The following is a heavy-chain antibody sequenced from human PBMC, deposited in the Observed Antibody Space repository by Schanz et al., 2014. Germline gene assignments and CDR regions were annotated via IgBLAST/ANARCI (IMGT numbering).Heavy chain of an antibody. V-gene: IGHV4-4*07. CDR2: IYTSGSP. D-gene: IGHD1-26*01. J-gene: IGHJ4*02. Sequence: QVQLQESGPGLVKPSETLSLTCTVSGGSISTYYWSWIRQPAGKGLEWIGRIYTSGSPNYNPSLKRRVPMSVDTSKNQFSLRLSSVTAADTAVYYCARYTGAYFDYWGQGTLVTVSS. CDR3: ARYTGAYFDY. CDR1: GGSISTYY.